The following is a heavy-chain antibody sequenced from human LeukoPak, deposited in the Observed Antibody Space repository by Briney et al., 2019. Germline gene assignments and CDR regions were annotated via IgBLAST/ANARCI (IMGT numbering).Heavy chain of an antibody. J-gene: IGHJ3*02. CDR1: GGSFSGY. Sequence: SETLSLTCAVSGGSFSGYWSWIRQPPGKGLEWIGEISHSGGTKHNLSLKSRDTISVDTSKSQVSLKMTSVTAADTAIYYCARHAGWAFDIWGQGTAVTVSS. CDR3: ARHAGWAFDI. CDR2: ISHSGGT. V-gene: IGHV4-34*01. D-gene: IGHD2-15*01.